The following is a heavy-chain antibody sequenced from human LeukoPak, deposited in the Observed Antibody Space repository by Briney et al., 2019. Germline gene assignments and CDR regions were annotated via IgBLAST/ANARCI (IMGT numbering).Heavy chain of an antibody. J-gene: IGHJ4*02. Sequence: SETLSLTCTVSGGSISSGDYYWSWIRQPPGKGLEWIGYIYYSGSTYYNPSLKSRVTISVDTSKNRFSLKLSSVTAADTAVYYCARVRYRYSGSYPFDYWGQGTLVTVSS. V-gene: IGHV4-30-4*01. CDR2: IYYSGST. D-gene: IGHD1-26*01. CDR1: GGSISSGDYY. CDR3: ARVRYRYSGSYPFDY.